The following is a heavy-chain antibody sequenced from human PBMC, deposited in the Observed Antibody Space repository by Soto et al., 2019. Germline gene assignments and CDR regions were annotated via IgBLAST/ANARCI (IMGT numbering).Heavy chain of an antibody. J-gene: IGHJ4*02. CDR3: AREFTGYSYGPGEVY. CDR1: GGSISSGDYY. CDR2: ISFTGST. V-gene: IGHV4-30-4*01. D-gene: IGHD5-18*01. Sequence: QVQLQESGPGLVKPSQTLSLTCTVSGGSISSGDYYWNWIRQPPGKGLEWIGYISFTGSTYYNPSLKRRVPMSLDTFKHEFSLRLTSVTAADTAVYYCAREFTGYSYGPGEVYWGQGNLVTVSS.